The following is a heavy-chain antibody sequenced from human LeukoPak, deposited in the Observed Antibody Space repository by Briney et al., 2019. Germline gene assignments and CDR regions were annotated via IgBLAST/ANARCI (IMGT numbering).Heavy chain of an antibody. Sequence: GGSLRLSCAASGFTFSSYWMHWVRHAPGKGLVWVSRINSDGSSTSYADSVKGRFTISRDNAKNTLYLQMNSLRVEDSAVYYCARTRDGYNWDYWGQGTLVTVSS. CDR1: GFTFSSYW. D-gene: IGHD5-24*01. J-gene: IGHJ4*02. V-gene: IGHV3-74*01. CDR2: INSDGSST. CDR3: ARTRDGYNWDY.